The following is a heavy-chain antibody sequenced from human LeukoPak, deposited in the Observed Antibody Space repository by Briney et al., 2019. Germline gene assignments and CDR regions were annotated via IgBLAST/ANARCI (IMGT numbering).Heavy chain of an antibody. V-gene: IGHV1-18*01. J-gene: IGHJ6*02. Sequence: ASVKVSCKASGYTFTSYGISWVRQAPGQGLEWMGWISAYNGNTNYAQKLQGRVTMTTDTSTSTAYMELRSLRSDDTAVYYCARHRWWGHHYYGMDVWGQGTTATVSS. CDR2: ISAYNGNT. D-gene: IGHD2-15*01. CDR1: GYTFTSYG. CDR3: ARHRWWGHHYYGMDV.